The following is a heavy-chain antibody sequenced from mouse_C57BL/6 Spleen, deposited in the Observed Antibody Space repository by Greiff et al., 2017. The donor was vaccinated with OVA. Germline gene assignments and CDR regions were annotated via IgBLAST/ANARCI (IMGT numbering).Heavy chain of an antibody. J-gene: IGHJ1*03. CDR2: INPNNGGT. V-gene: IGHV1-26*01. CDR1: GYTFTDYY. D-gene: IGHD1-1*01. CDR3: ARRSTTVVRGTYWYFDV. Sequence: EVQLQQSGPELVKPGASVKISCKASGYTFTDYYMNWVKQSHGKSLEWIGDINPNNGGTSYNQKFKGKATLTVDKSSSTAYMELRSLTSEDSAVYYCARRSTTVVRGTYWYFDVWGTGTTVTVSS.